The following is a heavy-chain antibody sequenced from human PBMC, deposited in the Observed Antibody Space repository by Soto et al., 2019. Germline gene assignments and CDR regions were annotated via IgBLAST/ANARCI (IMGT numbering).Heavy chain of an antibody. CDR2: ISDSGNTI. V-gene: IGHV3-11*01. D-gene: IGHD6-25*01. J-gene: IGHJ5*02. CDR3: ARGGSGWTRGGWLGP. Sequence: QVQLVQSGGGLVKPGGSLTLSCEAPGFSFSDYYMIWVRQAPGKGLEWLSYISDSGNTIYYADSVRARFTIFRDNAANSVYLQMTGLSDGDTAFYYCARGGSGWTRGGWLGPWGQGSLVTVSS. CDR1: GFSFSDYY.